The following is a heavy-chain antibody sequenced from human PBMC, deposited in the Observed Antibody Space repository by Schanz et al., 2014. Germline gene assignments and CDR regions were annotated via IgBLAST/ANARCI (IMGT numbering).Heavy chain of an antibody. CDR2: ISPSSSYI. J-gene: IGHJ4*02. CDR1: GFSFNNYG. V-gene: IGHV3-21*02. D-gene: IGHD5-12*01. Sequence: VQLVESGGSVVQPGRSLRLSCAASGFSFNNYGLNWVRQAPGKGLEYISSISPSSSYIYYADSVKGRFTISRDNAKNSLYLQMNSLRAEDTAVYYCAKLRYDYVSGDYWGQGTLVTVSS. CDR3: AKLRYDYVSGDY.